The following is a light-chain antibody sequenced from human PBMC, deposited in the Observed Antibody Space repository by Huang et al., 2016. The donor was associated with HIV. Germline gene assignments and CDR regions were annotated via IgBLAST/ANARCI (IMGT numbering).Light chain of an antibody. CDR3: QQLHNSPYT. Sequence: DIQMTQSPSTLSASIGDRVTITCRASQSLSGWWAWYKQRPGNAPNLLISKASSLQSGGPPRFSGSGSGTDFILTISSLQPDDFATYYCQQLHNSPYTFGQGTKLEIK. J-gene: IGKJ2*01. CDR1: QSLSGW. CDR2: KAS. V-gene: IGKV1-5*03.